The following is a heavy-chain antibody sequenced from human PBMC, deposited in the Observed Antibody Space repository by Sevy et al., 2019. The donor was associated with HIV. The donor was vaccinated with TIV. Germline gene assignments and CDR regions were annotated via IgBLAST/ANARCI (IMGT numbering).Heavy chain of an antibody. Sequence: SETLSLTCAVYGGSFSGYYWSWIRQPPGKGLEWIGEINHSGSTNYNPSLKSRVTISVDTSKNQFSLKLGSVTAADTAVYYCARSPAMVRGVKGWFDPWGQGTLVTVSS. D-gene: IGHD3-10*01. CDR3: ARSPAMVRGVKGWFDP. V-gene: IGHV4-34*01. CDR1: GGSFSGYY. J-gene: IGHJ5*02. CDR2: INHSGST.